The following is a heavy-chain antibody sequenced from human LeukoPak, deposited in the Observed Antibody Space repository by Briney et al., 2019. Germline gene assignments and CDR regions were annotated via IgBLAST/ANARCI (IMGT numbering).Heavy chain of an antibody. CDR1: GFTFSTYS. CDR3: ARSRGSIAVAGSNWFDP. Sequence: PGGSLRLSCAASGFTFSTYSMNWVRQAPGKGLEWVSSIATSSDYIYYAGSLKGRFTISRDNAKNSLYLHMNSLRPDDTAVYYCARSRGSIAVAGSNWFDPWGQGTLVTVSS. J-gene: IGHJ5*02. V-gene: IGHV3-21*06. D-gene: IGHD6-19*01. CDR2: IATSSDYI.